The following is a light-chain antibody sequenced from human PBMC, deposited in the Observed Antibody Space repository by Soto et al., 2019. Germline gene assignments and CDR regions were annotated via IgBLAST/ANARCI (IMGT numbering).Light chain of an antibody. CDR2: TAS. Sequence: QMTQSPSSLSASVGDRITITCRASQPISDYLNWYQQKPGKAPSLLIYTASTLQTGVPSRFSGSGSGTHFTLTISSVHPEDLATYYCQQSYNTPRTFGQGTKVDIK. V-gene: IGKV1-39*01. CDR3: QQSYNTPRT. J-gene: IGKJ1*01. CDR1: QPISDY.